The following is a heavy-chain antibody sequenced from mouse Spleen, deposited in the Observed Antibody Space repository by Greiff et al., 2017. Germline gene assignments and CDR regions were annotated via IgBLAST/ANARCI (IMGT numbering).Heavy chain of an antibody. CDR2: ISNGGGST. CDR1: GFTFSDYY. J-gene: IGHJ3*01. Sequence: EVQGVESGGGLVQPGGSLKLSCATSGFTFSDYYMYWVRQTPEKRLEWVAYISNGGGSTYYPDTVKGRFTISRDNAKNTLYLQMSRLKSEDTAMYYCARRGYDEAWFAYWGQGTLVTVSA. CDR3: ARRGYDEAWFAY. D-gene: IGHD2-2*01. V-gene: IGHV5-12*02.